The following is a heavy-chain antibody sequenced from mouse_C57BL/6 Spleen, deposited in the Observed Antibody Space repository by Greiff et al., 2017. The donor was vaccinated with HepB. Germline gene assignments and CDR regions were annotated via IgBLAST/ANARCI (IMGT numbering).Heavy chain of an antibody. Sequence: EVMLVESGPELVKPGASVKISCKASGYSFTGYYMNWVKQSPEKSLEWIGEINPSTGGTTYNQKFKAKATLTVDKSSSTAYMQLKRLTSEDSAVYYCARQNYYGSSYWYFDVWGTGTTVTVSS. CDR2: INPSTGGT. CDR3: ARQNYYGSSYWYFDV. D-gene: IGHD1-1*01. J-gene: IGHJ1*03. V-gene: IGHV1-42*01. CDR1: GYSFTGYY.